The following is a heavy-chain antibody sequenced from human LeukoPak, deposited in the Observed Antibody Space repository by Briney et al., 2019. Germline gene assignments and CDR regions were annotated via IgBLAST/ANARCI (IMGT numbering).Heavy chain of an antibody. V-gene: IGHV4-59*01. CDR3: ARETSQKGAHYMDV. CDR2: IYYSGST. D-gene: IGHD3-16*01. J-gene: IGHJ6*03. Sequence: SQTLSLTCTVSGGSFSSYYWSWIRQPPGKGLEWIGYIYYSGSTNYNPSLKSRVTISVDTSKNQFSLKLSPVTAADTAVYYCARETSQKGAHYMDVWGKGTTVTISS. CDR1: GGSFSSYY.